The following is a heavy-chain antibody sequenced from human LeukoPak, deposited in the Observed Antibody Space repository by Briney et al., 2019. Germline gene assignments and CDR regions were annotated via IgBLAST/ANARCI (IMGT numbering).Heavy chain of an antibody. J-gene: IGHJ3*02. Sequence: SETLSLTCAVYGGSFSGYYWSWIRQPLGKGLEWIGEINHSGSTKYNPSLKSRVTISVDTSKNQFSLKLSSVTAADTAVYYCASPGSDNSGGAFDIWGQGTMVTVSS. CDR1: GGSFSGYY. D-gene: IGHD3-10*01. CDR3: ASPGSDNSGGAFDI. CDR2: INHSGST. V-gene: IGHV4-34*01.